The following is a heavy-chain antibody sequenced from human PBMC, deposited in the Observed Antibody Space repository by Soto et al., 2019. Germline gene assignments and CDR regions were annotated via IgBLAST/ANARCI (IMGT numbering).Heavy chain of an antibody. D-gene: IGHD6-6*01. CDR3: ARHYSSSSRYYYYMDV. J-gene: IGHJ6*03. CDR1: GGSISSSSYY. CDR2: IYYSGST. V-gene: IGHV4-39*01. Sequence: SETLSLTCTVSGGSISSSSYYWGWIRQPPGKGLEWIGSIYYSGSTYYNPSLKSRVTISVDTSKNQFSLKLSSVTAADTAVYYCARHYSSSSRYYYYMDVWGKGTTVTVSS.